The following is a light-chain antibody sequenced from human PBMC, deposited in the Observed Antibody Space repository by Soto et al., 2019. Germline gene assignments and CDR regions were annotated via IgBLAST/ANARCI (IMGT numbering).Light chain of an antibody. CDR1: SSDVGGYNY. Sequence: QSALTQPASVSGSPGQSITISCTGTSSDVGGYNYVSWYQQHPGKAPKLMIYDVSNRPSGVSNRFSGSKSGNTASLTISGLQAEDAADYYCSSYTSSSTPYVFGTGTQVTVL. J-gene: IGLJ1*01. V-gene: IGLV2-14*01. CDR3: SSYTSSSTPYV. CDR2: DVS.